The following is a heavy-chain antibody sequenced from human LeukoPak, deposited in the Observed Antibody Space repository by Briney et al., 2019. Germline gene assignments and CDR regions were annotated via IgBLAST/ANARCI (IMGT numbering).Heavy chain of an antibody. D-gene: IGHD3-10*01. J-gene: IGHJ3*02. V-gene: IGHV3-7*01. CDR2: IKQDGSEK. Sequence: PGGSLRLSCAASGFTFSSYWMIWLRQAPGKGLEWVANIKQDGSEKYYMDSVKGRFTISRDNAKNSLYLQMNSLRAEDTAMYYCARDQDYYGSGSHYDAFDIWGQGTMVTVSP. CDR3: ARDQDYYGSGSHYDAFDI. CDR1: GFTFSSYW.